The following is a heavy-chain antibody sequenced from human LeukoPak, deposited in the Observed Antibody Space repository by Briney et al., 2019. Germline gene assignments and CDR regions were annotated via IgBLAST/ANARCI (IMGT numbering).Heavy chain of an antibody. CDR2: ISHDDTFE. D-gene: IGHD3-3*02. CDR3: ARDVSNYFDY. CDR1: GFTFSGYG. J-gene: IGHJ4*02. Sequence: PGRSLRLSCEASGFTFSGYGMHSVRQAPGKGLEWVAVISHDDTFEAYADSVKGRFTISRDDSKNTLYVQMNSLRTEDTAFYYCARDVSNYFDYWGLGTLVTVSS. V-gene: IGHV3-30*03.